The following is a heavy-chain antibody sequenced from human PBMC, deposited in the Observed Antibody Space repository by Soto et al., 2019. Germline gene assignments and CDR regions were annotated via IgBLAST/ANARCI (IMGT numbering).Heavy chain of an antibody. V-gene: IGHV1-69*13. CDR1: GGTFSSYA. CDR3: ARESTLREGYYYDSSGYTPRLYYFDY. J-gene: IGHJ4*02. CDR2: IIPIFGTA. D-gene: IGHD3-22*01. Sequence: ASVKVSCKASGGTFSSYAISWVRQAPGQGLEWMGGIIPIFGTANYAQKFQGRVTITADESTSTAYMELSSLRSEDTAVYYCARESTLREGYYYDSSGYTPRLYYFDYRGQGTLVTVSS.